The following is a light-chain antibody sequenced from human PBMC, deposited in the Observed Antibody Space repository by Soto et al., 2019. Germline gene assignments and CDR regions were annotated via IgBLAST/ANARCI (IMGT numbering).Light chain of an antibody. CDR1: QSISSW. J-gene: IGKJ1*01. CDR3: QQYNSYSLT. V-gene: IGKV1-5*01. Sequence: DIQMTQSPSTLSASVGDRVTITCRASQSISSWLAWYQQKSGKAPKFLMYDASTLESGVPSRFSGSGSGTEFTLTISSLQPDDFATYYCQQYNSYSLTFGQGTKVDIK. CDR2: DAS.